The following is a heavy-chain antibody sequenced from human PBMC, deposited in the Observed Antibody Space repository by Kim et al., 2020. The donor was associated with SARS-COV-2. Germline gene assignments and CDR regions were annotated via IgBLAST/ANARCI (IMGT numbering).Heavy chain of an antibody. Sequence: GGSLRLSCAASGFTFSNYGMHWVRQAPGKGLEWVAVIWNDGSNKYFADSVRGRFTISRDNSKNTLYLQMNSLRAEDTALYFCAKDIGTSWYPLGYWGQGNLVTVSS. J-gene: IGHJ4*02. V-gene: IGHV3-33*06. CDR3: AKDIGTSWYPLGY. CDR2: IWNDGSNK. D-gene: IGHD6-13*01. CDR1: GFTFSNYG.